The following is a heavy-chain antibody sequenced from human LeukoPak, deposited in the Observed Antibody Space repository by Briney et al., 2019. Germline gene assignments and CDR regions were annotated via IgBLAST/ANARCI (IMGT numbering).Heavy chain of an antibody. V-gene: IGHV1-8*01. J-gene: IGHJ6*02. Sequence: GASVKVSCKASGYTFTSYDSNWVRQATGQALEWMGWMNPNSGNTGYAQKFQGSVTMTRNTSISTAYMELSSLRSEDTAVYYCARGPSPAAGSSWSYYYYYYGMDVWGQGTTVTVSS. CDR2: MNPNSGNT. CDR1: GYTFTSYD. D-gene: IGHD6-13*01. CDR3: ARGPSPAAGSSWSYYYYYYGMDV.